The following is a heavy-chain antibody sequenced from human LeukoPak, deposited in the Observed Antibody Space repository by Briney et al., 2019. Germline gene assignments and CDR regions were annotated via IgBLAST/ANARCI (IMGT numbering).Heavy chain of an antibody. Sequence: SETLSLTCAVYGGSFSGYYWSWIRQPPGKGLERIGEINHSGSTNYNPSLKSRVTISVDTSKNQFSLKLSSVTAADTAVYYCAREGSEQWIDYWGQGTLVTVSS. CDR2: INHSGST. J-gene: IGHJ4*02. CDR1: GGSFSGYY. CDR3: AREGSEQWIDY. D-gene: IGHD6-19*01. V-gene: IGHV4-34*01.